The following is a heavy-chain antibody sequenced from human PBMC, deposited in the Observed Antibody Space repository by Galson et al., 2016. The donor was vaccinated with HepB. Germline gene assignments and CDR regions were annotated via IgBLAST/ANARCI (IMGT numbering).Heavy chain of an antibody. CDR3: ARVGKGASNFDF. V-gene: IGHV3-23*01. Sequence: SLRLSCAASGFTFSHYAMAWVRQAPGKGLEWVSTIGRGGGNTHYADSVKGRFTVSRDNSRNTLYLQMNSLRAEETAVYYCARVGKGASNFDFWGQRTLVTVSS. J-gene: IGHJ4*02. D-gene: IGHD1-26*01. CDR2: IGRGGGNT. CDR1: GFTFSHYA.